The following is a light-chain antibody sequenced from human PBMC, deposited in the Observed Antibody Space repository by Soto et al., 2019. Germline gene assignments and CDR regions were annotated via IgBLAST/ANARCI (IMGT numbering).Light chain of an antibody. CDR2: AAS. CDR1: QSISSY. CDR3: QQSYSTLWT. Sequence: DIQMTQSPSSLSASVGDRVTITCRASQSISSYLNWYQQKPGKAPKLLIYAASSLQSGVPSRFSGSGSGTDFTLTISSLQPEDFATYYCQQSYSTLWTFGQGTMGEIK. V-gene: IGKV1-39*01. J-gene: IGKJ1*01.